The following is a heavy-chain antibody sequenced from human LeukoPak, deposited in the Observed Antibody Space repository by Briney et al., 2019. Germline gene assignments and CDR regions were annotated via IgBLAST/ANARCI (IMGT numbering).Heavy chain of an antibody. CDR1: GGSFSGYY. J-gene: IGHJ5*02. CDR2: INHSGST. CDR3: ARDSTIEYYYGSGSSFVPQMYNWFDP. Sequence: ASETLSLTCAVYGGSFSGYYWSWIRQPPGRGLEWIGEINHSGSTYYNPSLKSRVTISVDTSKNQFSLKLSSVTAADTAVYYCARDSTIEYYYGSGSSFVPQMYNWFDPWGQGTLVTVSS. D-gene: IGHD3-10*01. V-gene: IGHV4-34*01.